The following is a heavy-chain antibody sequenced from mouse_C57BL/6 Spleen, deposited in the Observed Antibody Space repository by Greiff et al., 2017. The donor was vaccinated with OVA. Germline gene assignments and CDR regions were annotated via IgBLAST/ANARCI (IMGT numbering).Heavy chain of an antibody. CDR3: ARTTVVGHFDY. Sequence: QVQLKQPGAELVKPGASVKLSCKASGYTFTSYWMQWVKQRPGQGLEWIGEIDPSDSYTNYNQKFKGKATLTVDTSSSTAYMQLSSLTSEDSAVYYCARTTVVGHFDYWGQGTTLTVSS. J-gene: IGHJ2*01. CDR1: GYTFTSYW. D-gene: IGHD1-1*01. CDR2: IDPSDSYT. V-gene: IGHV1-50*01.